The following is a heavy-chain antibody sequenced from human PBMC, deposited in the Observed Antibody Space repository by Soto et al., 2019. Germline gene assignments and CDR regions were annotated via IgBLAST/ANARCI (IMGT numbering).Heavy chain of an antibody. J-gene: IGHJ4*02. D-gene: IGHD6-13*01. CDR2: INPSGGST. Sequence: GASVKVSCKASGYTFTSYCMHWVRQAPGQGLEWMGIINPSGGSTSYAQKFQGRVTMTRDTSTSTVYMELSSLRSEDTAVYYCARAWGLAAAIDYWGQGTRVTVSS. CDR3: ARAWGLAAAIDY. V-gene: IGHV1-46*03. CDR1: GYTFTSYC.